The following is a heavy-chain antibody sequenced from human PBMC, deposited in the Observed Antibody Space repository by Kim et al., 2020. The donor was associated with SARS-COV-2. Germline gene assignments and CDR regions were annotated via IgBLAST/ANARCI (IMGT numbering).Heavy chain of an antibody. CDR3: ARGMYYYGSGSSGAFDY. Sequence: SETLSLTCAVYGGSFSGHYWSWIRQPPGKGLEWIGEINHGGSTNYNPSLKSRVTISGDTSKNQFSLKLSSVTAADTAVYYCARGMYYYGSGSSGAFDYWGQGTLVTVSS. CDR2: INHGGST. V-gene: IGHV4-34*01. D-gene: IGHD3-10*01. J-gene: IGHJ4*02. CDR1: GGSFSGHY.